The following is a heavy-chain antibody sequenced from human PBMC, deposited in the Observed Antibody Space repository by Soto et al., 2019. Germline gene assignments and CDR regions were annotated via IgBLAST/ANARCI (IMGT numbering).Heavy chain of an antibody. D-gene: IGHD3-10*01. J-gene: IGHJ4*02. Sequence: QVQLQESGPGLVKPSQTLSLTCTVSGGSISSGDYYWSWIRQPPGKGLEWIGYIYYSGSTYYNPALKSRVTISVDTSRNRCALKLSSVTAADTAVYYCARVGGFGATTIDYWGQGTLVTVSS. V-gene: IGHV4-30-4*01. CDR1: GGSISSGDYY. CDR3: ARVGGFGATTIDY. CDR2: IYYSGST.